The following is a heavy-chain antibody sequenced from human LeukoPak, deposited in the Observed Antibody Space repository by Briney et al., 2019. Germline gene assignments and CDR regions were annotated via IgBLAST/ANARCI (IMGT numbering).Heavy chain of an antibody. V-gene: IGHV3-23*01. Sequence: PGGSLRLSCAASGFTFDDYGMSWVRQAPGKGLEWVSGLTGSGSRTYYADSVKGRFTISRDNSKNTLFLQMHSLRAEDTAMYYCAMTLAGVLDSFDSWGQGTLVTVSS. CDR2: LTGSGSRT. CDR1: GFTFDDYG. D-gene: IGHD1-1*01. CDR3: AMTLAGVLDSFDS. J-gene: IGHJ4*02.